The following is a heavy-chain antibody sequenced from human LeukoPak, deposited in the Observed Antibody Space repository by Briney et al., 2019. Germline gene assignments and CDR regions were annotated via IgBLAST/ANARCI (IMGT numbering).Heavy chain of an antibody. CDR2: IIPIFGTA. Sequence: SVKVSCKASGGTFSSYAISWVRQAPGQGLEWMGRIIPIFGTANYAQKFQGRVTITTDESTSTAYMELSSMRSEDTAVYYCARERSAGTRDDAFDIWGQGTMVIVSS. CDR1: GGTFSSYA. CDR3: ARERSAGTRDDAFDI. V-gene: IGHV1-69*05. J-gene: IGHJ3*02. D-gene: IGHD6-19*01.